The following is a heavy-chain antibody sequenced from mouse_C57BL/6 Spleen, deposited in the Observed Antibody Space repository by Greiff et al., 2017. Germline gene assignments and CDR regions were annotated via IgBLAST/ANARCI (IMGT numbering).Heavy chain of an antibody. V-gene: IGHV5-17*01. D-gene: IGHD2-4*01. J-gene: IGHJ4*01. CDR2: ISSGSSTI. CDR3: ARSGGLRYYYAMDY. Sequence: EVQRVESGGGLVKPGGSLKLSCAASGFTFSDYGMHWVRQAPEKGLEWVAYISSGSSTIYYADTVKGRFTISRDNAKNTLFLQMTSLRSEDTAMYYCARSGGLRYYYAMDYWGQGTSVTVSS. CDR1: GFTFSDYG.